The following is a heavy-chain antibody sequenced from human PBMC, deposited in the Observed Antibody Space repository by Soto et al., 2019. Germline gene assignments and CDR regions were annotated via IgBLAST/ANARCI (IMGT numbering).Heavy chain of an antibody. J-gene: IGHJ6*02. V-gene: IGHV3-74*01. CDR1: GFTFSSYW. D-gene: IGHD6-13*01. CDR3: ARDSGRPYRSSWYYGFSYYYYGMDV. Sequence: GGSLRLSCAASGFTFSSYWMHWVRQAPGKGLVWVSRINSDGSSTSYADSVKGRFTISRDNAKNTLYLQMNSLRTEDKAVYYCARDSGRPYRSSWYYGFSYYYYGMDVWGQGTTVPVSS. CDR2: INSDGSST.